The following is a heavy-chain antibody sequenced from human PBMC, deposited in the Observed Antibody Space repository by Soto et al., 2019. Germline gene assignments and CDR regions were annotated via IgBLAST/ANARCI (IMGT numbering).Heavy chain of an antibody. CDR3: AASRGSYRYPPSFDY. Sequence: QMQLVQSGPEVKKPGTSVKVSCKASGFTFTSSAVQWVRQARGQRLEWIGWIVVGSGNTNYAQKFQERGTITRDMHPSTAYMELSRLRSEDTAVYYCAASRGSYRYPPSFDYWGQGTLVTVSS. V-gene: IGHV1-58*01. J-gene: IGHJ4*02. CDR2: IVVGSGNT. CDR1: GFTFTSSA. D-gene: IGHD3-16*02.